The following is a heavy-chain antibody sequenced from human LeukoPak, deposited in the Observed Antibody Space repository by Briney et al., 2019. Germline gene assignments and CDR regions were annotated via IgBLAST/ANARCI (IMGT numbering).Heavy chain of an antibody. CDR1: GGSISSSRYY. CDR2: ISYSGNT. D-gene: IGHD3-3*01. CDR3: ARHPFWSANWGYYMDV. J-gene: IGHJ6*03. Sequence: SETLSLTCSVSGGSISSSRYYWGWIRQPPGKGLEWIGSISYSGNTYYNPSLRRRVTVSVDTSKKQFSLKMTSVAAADAAVYYCARHPFWSANWGYYMDVWGKGTMVTVSS. V-gene: IGHV4-39*01.